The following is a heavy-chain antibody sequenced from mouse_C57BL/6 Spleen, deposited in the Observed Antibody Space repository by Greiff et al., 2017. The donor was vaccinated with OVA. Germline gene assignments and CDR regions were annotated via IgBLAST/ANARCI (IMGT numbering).Heavy chain of an antibody. Sequence: EVKLVESGGGLVKPGGSLKLSCAASGFTFSSYAMSWVRQTPEKRLEWVATISDGGSYTYYPDNVKGRFTISRDNAKNNLYLQMSHLKSEDTAMYYCARASDYYGSSYDWYFDVWGTGTTVTVSS. CDR1: GFTFSSYA. J-gene: IGHJ1*03. D-gene: IGHD1-1*01. V-gene: IGHV5-4*03. CDR3: ARASDYYGSSYDWYFDV. CDR2: ISDGGSYT.